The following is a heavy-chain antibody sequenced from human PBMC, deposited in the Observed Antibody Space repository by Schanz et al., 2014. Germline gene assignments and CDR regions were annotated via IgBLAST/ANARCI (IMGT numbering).Heavy chain of an antibody. D-gene: IGHD3-16*01. CDR1: GFSFSRYG. Sequence: QIQLVESGGGVVQPGTSLRLSCTISGFSFSRYGMHWVRQAPGKGLEWVAVISSDETVTYYVDSVKGRFTISRDNSKNTLYLQMSSLKTEDTAVHYCAKIGYGGLLNYYIDHWGQGTLVTVSS. CDR3: AKIGYGGLLNYYIDH. J-gene: IGHJ4*02. CDR2: ISSDETVT. V-gene: IGHV3-30*18.